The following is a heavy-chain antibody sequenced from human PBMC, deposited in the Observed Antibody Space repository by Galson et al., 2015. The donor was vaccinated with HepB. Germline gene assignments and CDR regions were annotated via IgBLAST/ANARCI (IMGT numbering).Heavy chain of an antibody. CDR3: AREEGGFGASVIYYYGMDV. Sequence: SVKVSCKASGYTFTSYGISWVRQAPGQGLEWMGWISAYNGSTSYAQKFQGRVTMTRDTSTSTVYMELSSLRSEDTAVYYCAREEGGFGASVIYYYGMDVWGQGTTVTVSS. J-gene: IGHJ6*02. CDR1: GYTFTSYG. CDR2: ISAYNGST. D-gene: IGHD3-10*01. V-gene: IGHV1-18*01.